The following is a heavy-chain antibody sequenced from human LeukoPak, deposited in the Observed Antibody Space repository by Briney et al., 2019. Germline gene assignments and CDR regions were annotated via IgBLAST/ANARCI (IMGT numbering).Heavy chain of an antibody. J-gene: IGHJ4*02. CDR1: GGSISSSY. Sequence: SETLSLTCTVSGGSISSSYWSWIRQSPGQGLEWIGYFYYSGATNYNPSLKSRVTISVDTSKTQLSLKMTSMTAADTAVYYCARSNARDGYNFGYWGQGTLVTVSS. V-gene: IGHV4-59*08. CDR2: FYYSGAT. CDR3: ARSNARDGYNFGY. D-gene: IGHD5-24*01.